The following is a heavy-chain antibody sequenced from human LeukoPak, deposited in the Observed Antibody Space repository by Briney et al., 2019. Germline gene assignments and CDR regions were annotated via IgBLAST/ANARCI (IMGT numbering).Heavy chain of an antibody. D-gene: IGHD5-24*01. CDR2: IGASGEST. J-gene: IGHJ3*01. CDR1: GFTFSVAA. CDR3: AKDIQLST. V-gene: IGHV3-23*01. Sequence: GPLRLSGATTGFTFSVAAMTCVRQAPGKGLESVSLIGASGESTYYADSVKGRFTISRDNSKNTLSLQMNSLRVEDTAMYFCAKDIQLSTWGLGTMVTVSS.